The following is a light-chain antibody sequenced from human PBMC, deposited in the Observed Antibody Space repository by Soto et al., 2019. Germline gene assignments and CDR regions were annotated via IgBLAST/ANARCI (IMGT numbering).Light chain of an antibody. CDR2: GAS. CDR1: QSVSGN. Sequence: EIVMTHAPATLSVSPGDRATLSCRASQSVSGNLAWYQQKPGQAPRLLIYGASTRATGIPARFSGSGSGTEFTLTISSLQSEDFAVYYCQQYNNWPPLTFGGGTKVEIK. V-gene: IGKV3-15*01. CDR3: QQYNNWPPLT. J-gene: IGKJ4*01.